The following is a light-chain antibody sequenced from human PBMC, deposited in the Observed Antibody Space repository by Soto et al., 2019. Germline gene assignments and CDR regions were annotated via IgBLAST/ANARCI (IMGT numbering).Light chain of an antibody. CDR1: SSDVGGYNY. Sequence: QSALTQPASVSGSPGQSITISCTGTSSDVGGYNYVSWYQHHPGKASKLMIYEVSNRPSGVSYRFSGSKSGNTASLTISGLQAEDEADYYCSSYVTDSTYVFGTGTKVTVL. CDR3: SSYVTDSTYV. CDR2: EVS. J-gene: IGLJ1*01. V-gene: IGLV2-14*01.